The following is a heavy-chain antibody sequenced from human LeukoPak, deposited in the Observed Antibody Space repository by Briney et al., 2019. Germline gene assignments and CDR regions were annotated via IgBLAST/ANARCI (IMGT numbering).Heavy chain of an antibody. D-gene: IGHD3-16*01. V-gene: IGHV3-30*02. J-gene: IGHJ4*02. Sequence: DSVKGRFTISRDNSKNTLYLQMNSLRAEDTAVYYCAKGGDNFDYRGQGTLVTVSS. CDR3: AKGGDNFDY.